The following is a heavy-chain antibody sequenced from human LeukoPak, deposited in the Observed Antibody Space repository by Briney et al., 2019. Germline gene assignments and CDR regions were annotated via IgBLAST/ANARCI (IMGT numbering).Heavy chain of an antibody. J-gene: IGHJ6*04. CDR2: INWNGGST. CDR1: GFTFNDYG. Sequence: GGSLRLSCAASGFTFNDYGMSWVRQAPGKGLEWVSGINWNGGSTTYADSVKGRFTISRDNAENSLYLQMNSLRTEDTALYYCAKLGYCSGGSCDRMDVWGKGTTVTVSS. V-gene: IGHV3-20*04. CDR3: AKLGYCSGGSCDRMDV. D-gene: IGHD2-15*01.